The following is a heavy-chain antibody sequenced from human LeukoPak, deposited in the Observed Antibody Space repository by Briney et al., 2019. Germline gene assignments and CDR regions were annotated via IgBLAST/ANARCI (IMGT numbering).Heavy chain of an antibody. CDR2: IKTDGSEK. D-gene: IGHD3-22*01. V-gene: IGHV3-7*01. CDR1: GFTFSKYL. CDR3: ATYSSLNRREFQY. J-gene: IGHJ1*01. Sequence: GGALRLSCGSSGFTFSKYLMGWVRQAPGKGVQRVANIKTDGSEKYYVDSVKGRFTISRDNAKNSLYLQMNSLRAEDTAVYYCATYSSLNRREFQYWGQGTLLTVSS.